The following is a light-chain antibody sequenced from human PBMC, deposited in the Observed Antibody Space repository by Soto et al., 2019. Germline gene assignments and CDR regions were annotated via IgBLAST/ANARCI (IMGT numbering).Light chain of an antibody. J-gene: IGLJ2*01. CDR2: EGT. V-gene: IGLV2-14*01. Sequence: QSVLTQPAAVSGSPGQSITISCTGTSSDIGRYTFVSWFQQHPGKAPKLLIFEGTNRPSGVSNRFSGYKSGNTASLTISGLQAEDEAIYFCSSSTNTTTGVIFGGGTKLNVL. CDR1: SSDIGRYTF. CDR3: SSSTNTTTGVI.